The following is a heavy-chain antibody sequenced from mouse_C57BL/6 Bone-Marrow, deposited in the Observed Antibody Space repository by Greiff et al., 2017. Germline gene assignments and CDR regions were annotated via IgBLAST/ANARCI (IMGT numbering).Heavy chain of an antibody. CDR3: ARRDYGNFAWFAY. D-gene: IGHD2-1*01. Sequence: VQLQQPGAELVMPGASVKLSCKASGYTFTSYWMHWVKQRPGPGLEWIGESDPSDSYTNYNQQVKGKSTLSVDKSSSTPYMQLSSRTSEDSAVYYCARRDYGNFAWFAYWGQGTLVTVSA. CDR2: SDPSDSYT. V-gene: IGHV1-69*01. J-gene: IGHJ3*01. CDR1: GYTFTSYW.